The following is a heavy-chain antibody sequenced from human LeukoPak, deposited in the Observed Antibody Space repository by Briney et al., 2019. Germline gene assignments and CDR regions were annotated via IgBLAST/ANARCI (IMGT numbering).Heavy chain of an antibody. J-gene: IGHJ4*02. CDR3: ARRHSSGWFYY. CDR2: IYRSGST. Sequence: TSETLSLTCTVSDYSISNGYYWDWIRPPPGRGLEWIGNIYRSGSTSYNPSLKSRVTISVDTSKNQFSLKVNSVTAADTAVYYCARRHSSGWFYYWGQGTLATVSS. CDR1: DYSISNGYY. V-gene: IGHV4-38-2*02. D-gene: IGHD6-19*01.